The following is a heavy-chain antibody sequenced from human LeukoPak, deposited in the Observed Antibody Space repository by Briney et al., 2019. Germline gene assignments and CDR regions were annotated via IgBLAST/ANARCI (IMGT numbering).Heavy chain of an antibody. CDR1: GFTFSDYA. V-gene: IGHV3-23*01. D-gene: IGHD2-2*01. CDR2: ISDVGDTS. J-gene: IGHJ4*02. CDR3: AKGFSSNDF. Sequence: GGSLRLSCAASGFTFSDYAMSWVRQAPGQGLEWVSAISDVGDTSYYADSVKGRFTVSRDNSKNTLHLQIHSLRAEDTAVYYCAKGFSSNDFWGQGTLVTVSS.